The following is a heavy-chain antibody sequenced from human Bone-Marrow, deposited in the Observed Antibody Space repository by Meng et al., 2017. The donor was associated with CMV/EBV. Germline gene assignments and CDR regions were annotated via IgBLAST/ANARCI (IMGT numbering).Heavy chain of an antibody. J-gene: IGHJ6*02. D-gene: IGHD1-26*01. CDR2: IYPGDSDT. CDR1: GYSLTSYW. Sequence: GESLKISCKGSGYSLTSYWIGWVRQMPGKGLEWMGIIYPGDSDTRYSPSFQGQVTISADKSISTAYLQWSSLKASDTAMYYRARLGYSGSSDYYYGMDVWGQGTTVTVSS. V-gene: IGHV5-51*01. CDR3: ARLGYSGSSDYYYGMDV.